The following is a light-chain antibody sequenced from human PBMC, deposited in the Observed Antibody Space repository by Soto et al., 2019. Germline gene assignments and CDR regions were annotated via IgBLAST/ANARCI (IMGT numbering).Light chain of an antibody. CDR1: QSVLYSSNNKNY. Sequence: DIVMTQSPDSLAVSLGERATINCKSSQSVLYSSNNKNYLAWYQQKPGQPPKLLIYWASTRESGVPDRFSGSGPGTDFTLTISSLPAEDVAVYYCQQYYSTPLTFGGGTKVEIK. V-gene: IGKV4-1*01. CDR3: QQYYSTPLT. J-gene: IGKJ4*01. CDR2: WAS.